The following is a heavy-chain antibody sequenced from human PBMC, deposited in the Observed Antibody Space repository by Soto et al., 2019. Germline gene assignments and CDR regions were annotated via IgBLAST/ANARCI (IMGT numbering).Heavy chain of an antibody. D-gene: IGHD3-16*01. CDR2: IYYSGST. CDR3: ARVYYDYVWGTKDPYYFDY. J-gene: IGHJ4*02. V-gene: IGHV4-30-4*01. CDR1: GGSISSGDYY. Sequence: TLSLTCTVSGGSISSGDYYWGWIRQPPGKGLEWIGYIYYSGSTYYNPSLKSRVTISVDTSKNQFSLKLSSVTAADTAVYYCARVYYDYVWGTKDPYYFDYWGQGTLVTVSS.